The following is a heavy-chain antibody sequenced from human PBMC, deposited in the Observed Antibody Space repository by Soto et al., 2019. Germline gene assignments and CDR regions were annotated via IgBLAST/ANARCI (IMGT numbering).Heavy chain of an antibody. CDR2: ISYDGSNK. CDR3: ARDSMGAIAYLLD. CDR1: GFTFSSYA. D-gene: IGHD1-26*01. V-gene: IGHV3-30-3*01. J-gene: IGHJ1*01. Sequence: GGSLRLSCAASGFTFSSYAMHWDRQAPGKGLEWVAVISYDGSNKYYADSVKGRFTISRDNSKNTLYLQMNSLRAEDTAVYYCARDSMGAIAYLLDWGQGTLVTVSS.